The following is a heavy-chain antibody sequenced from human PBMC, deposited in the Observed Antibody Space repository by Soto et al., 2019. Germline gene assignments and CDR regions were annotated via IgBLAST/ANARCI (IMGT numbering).Heavy chain of an antibody. Sequence: QVQLVQSGAEVKKPGASVKVSCKASGYTFTSYGISWVRQAPGQWLEWMGWISAYNGNTNYSQKLQGRVTMTTDTSTSTAYMELRSLRSDDTAVYYCARDLERDGDYVGTTYYWGQGTLVTVSS. D-gene: IGHD4-17*01. V-gene: IGHV1-18*01. CDR1: GYTFTSYG. J-gene: IGHJ4*02. CDR2: ISAYNGNT. CDR3: ARDLERDGDYVGTTYY.